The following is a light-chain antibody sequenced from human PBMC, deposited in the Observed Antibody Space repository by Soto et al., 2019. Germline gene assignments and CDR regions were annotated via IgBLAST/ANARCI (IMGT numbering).Light chain of an antibody. CDR3: QQYETFSGT. CDR2: DAS. J-gene: IGKJ1*01. V-gene: IGKV1-5*01. CDR1: QSISGW. Sequence: DIQLTQTPSTLSASIGDRVTITCRASQSISGWLAWYQQKPGEAPKLLIYDASALPRGVPSRFSGSGSGTKFTLTIASLQPDDFATYYCQQYETFSGTFGPGTKVDIK.